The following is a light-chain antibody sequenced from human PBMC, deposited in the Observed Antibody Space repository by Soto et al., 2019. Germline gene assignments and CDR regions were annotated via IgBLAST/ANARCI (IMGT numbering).Light chain of an antibody. J-gene: IGKJ1*01. V-gene: IGKV3-20*01. CDR2: YAS. CDR1: QSVGNN. Sequence: EVVLTQSPATLSLSPGERATLSCRARQSVGNNLVGYQQKPGQAPRLLISYASTRAAGIPARFSGSGSGTDFTLTISRLEPEDFAVYYCQQYGSSPLWTFGQGTKVEIK. CDR3: QQYGSSPLWT.